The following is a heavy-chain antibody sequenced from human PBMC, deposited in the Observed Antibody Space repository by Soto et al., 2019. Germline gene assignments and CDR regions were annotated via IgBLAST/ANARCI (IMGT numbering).Heavy chain of an antibody. CDR2: ISYDGSNK. J-gene: IGHJ3*02. V-gene: IGHV3-30*18. CDR3: AKXPSKYSGSYYISSAFDI. D-gene: IGHD1-26*01. CDR1: GFTFSSYG. Sequence: GGSLRLSCAASGFTFSSYGMHWVRQAPGKGLEWVAVISYDGSNKYYADSVKGRFTISRDNSKNTLYLQMNSLRAEDTAVYYCAKXPSKYSGSYYISSAFDIWGQGTMVTVSS.